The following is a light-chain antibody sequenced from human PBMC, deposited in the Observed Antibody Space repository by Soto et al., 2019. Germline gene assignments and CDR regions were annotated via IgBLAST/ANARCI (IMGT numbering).Light chain of an antibody. CDR1: QSISSY. CDR2: AAS. Sequence: DIPMTQSPSSLSASEGDTVTITCGASQSISSYLNWYQQKPGKAPKLLIYAASSLQSGVPSRFSGSGSGTDFTLTISSLQPEDFATYYCQQSYSTPRTFGQGTKVDIK. V-gene: IGKV1-39*01. J-gene: IGKJ1*01. CDR3: QQSYSTPRT.